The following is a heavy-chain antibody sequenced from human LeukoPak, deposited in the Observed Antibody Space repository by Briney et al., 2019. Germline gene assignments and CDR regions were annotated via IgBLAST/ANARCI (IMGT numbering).Heavy chain of an antibody. CDR1: GGSISSSSYY. V-gene: IGHV4-39*07. CDR3: ARGIAVAGILHN. D-gene: IGHD6-19*01. CDR2: IYYSGST. Sequence: SETLSLTCTVSGGSISSSSYYWGWIRQPPGKGLEWIGSIYYSGSTYYNPSLKSRVTISVDTSKNQFSLKLSSVTAADTAVYYCARGIAVAGILHNWGQGTLVTVSS. J-gene: IGHJ4*02.